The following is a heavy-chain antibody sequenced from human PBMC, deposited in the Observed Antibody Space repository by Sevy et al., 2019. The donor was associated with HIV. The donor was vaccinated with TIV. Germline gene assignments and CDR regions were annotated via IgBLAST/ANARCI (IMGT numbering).Heavy chain of an antibody. J-gene: IGHJ4*02. V-gene: IGHV3-33*01. CDR1: GFTFSNYG. Sequence: GGSQRLSCAASGFTFSNYGMHWVRQAPGKGLEWVAVIWNDGSNKYYADSVKGRFTISRDNSKNTQYLQMNSLRVEDTAVYFCARGGDFNDRSAKRDFDYWGQGTLVTVSS. CDR2: IWNDGSNK. CDR3: ARGGDFNDRSAKRDFDY. D-gene: IGHD3-22*01.